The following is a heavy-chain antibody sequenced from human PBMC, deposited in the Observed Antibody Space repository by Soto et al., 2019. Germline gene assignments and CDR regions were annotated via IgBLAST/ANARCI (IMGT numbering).Heavy chain of an antibody. D-gene: IGHD3-10*01. CDR3: ARDTARAMVRIYYGMDV. V-gene: IGHV3-33*01. CDR2: IWYDGSNK. J-gene: IGHJ6*02. Sequence: GGSLRLSWAASGFTFSSYGMRWVRQAPGKGLEWVAVIWYDGSNKYYADSVKGRFTISRDNSKNTLYLQMNSLRAEDTAVYYCARDTARAMVRIYYGMDVWGQGTTVTVSS. CDR1: GFTFSSYG.